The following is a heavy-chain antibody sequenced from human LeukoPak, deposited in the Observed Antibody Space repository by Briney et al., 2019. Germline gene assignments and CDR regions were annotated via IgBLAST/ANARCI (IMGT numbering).Heavy chain of an antibody. CDR1: GFGFNSYE. CDR3: ARDGSGWYYFDS. D-gene: IGHD6-19*01. Sequence: GGSLRLSCAASGFGFNSYEMNWVRQAPGKGLEWVSYISTRGGTTYYADSVKGRFTISRDNARNPLYLQMSSLRAEDTAVYYCARDGSGWYYFDSWGQGTLVTVSS. J-gene: IGHJ4*02. CDR2: ISTRGGTT. V-gene: IGHV3-48*03.